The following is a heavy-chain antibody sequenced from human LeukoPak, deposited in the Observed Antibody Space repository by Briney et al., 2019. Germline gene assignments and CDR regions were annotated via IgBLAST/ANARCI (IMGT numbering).Heavy chain of an antibody. CDR1: GYSFTSYW. J-gene: IGHJ6*02. V-gene: IGHV5-51*01. CDR3: ARLGEYPLLFPHYYYYGMDV. CDR2: IDRGDSDT. D-gene: IGHD2-2*01. Sequence: GESPKISCKGSGYSFTSYWIGWVRQMPGKGLECMGIIDRGDSDTRYRPSFQGQVPISPDKSISPAYLQWRSLKASDTAMYNCARLGEYPLLFPHYYYYGMDVWGQGTTVTVSS.